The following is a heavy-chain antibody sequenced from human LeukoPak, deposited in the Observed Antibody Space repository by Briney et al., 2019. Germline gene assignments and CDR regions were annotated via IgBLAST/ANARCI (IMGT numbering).Heavy chain of an antibody. CDR3: ARDRGIQLWERYYYYYMDV. CDR1: GYTFTSYG. CDR2: ISAYNGNT. J-gene: IGHJ6*03. D-gene: IGHD5-18*01. V-gene: IGHV1-18*01. Sequence: ASVKVSRKASGYTFTSYGISWVRQAPGQGLEWMGWISAYNGNTNYAQKLQGRVTMTRDTSISTAYMELSRLRSDDTAVYYCARDRGIQLWERYYYYYMDVWGKGTTVTVSS.